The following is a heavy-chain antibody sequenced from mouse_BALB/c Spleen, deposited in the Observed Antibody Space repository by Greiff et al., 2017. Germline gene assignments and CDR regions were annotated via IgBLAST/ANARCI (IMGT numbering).Heavy chain of an antibody. Sequence: EVKLQESGAELVKPGASVKLSCTASGFNIKDTYMHWVKQRPEQGLEWIGRIDPANGNTKYDPKFQGKATITADTSSNTAYLQLSSLTSEDTAVYYCARNYWYFDVWGAGTTVTVSS. CDR1: GFNIKDTY. CDR2: IDPANGNT. CDR3: ARNYWYFDV. V-gene: IGHV14-3*02. J-gene: IGHJ1*01.